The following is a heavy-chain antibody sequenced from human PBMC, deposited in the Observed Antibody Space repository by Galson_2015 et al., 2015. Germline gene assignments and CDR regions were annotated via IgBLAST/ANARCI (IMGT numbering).Heavy chain of an antibody. CDR3: ARDPSPYGDLAAWYFDL. J-gene: IGHJ2*01. CDR1: GYNFTNHA. Sequence: SVKVSCKASGYNFTNHAIAWVRQAPGQGLEWMGWINTNTGNPTYAQGFTGPFVLSLDTSVSTAYLQIKRLEAEDTAVYYCARDPSPYGDLAAWYFDLWGRGTLVTVSS. CDR2: INTNTGNP. D-gene: IGHD4-17*01. V-gene: IGHV7-4-1*02.